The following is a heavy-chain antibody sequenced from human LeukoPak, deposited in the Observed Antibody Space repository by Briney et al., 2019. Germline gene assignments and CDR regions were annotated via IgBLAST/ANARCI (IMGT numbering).Heavy chain of an antibody. Sequence: TGGSLRLSCAASGFTFSSHWMHWVRHVPGKGLVWVARINSDGSSTSHADSVKGRFTISRDNAKNSLYLQMKSLRAEDTAVYYCARGKTSQNIVTRKTYNWFDPWGQGTLVTVSS. CDR2: INSDGSST. CDR1: GFTFSSHW. J-gene: IGHJ5*02. CDR3: ARGKTSQNIVTRKTYNWFDP. D-gene: IGHD2/OR15-2a*01. V-gene: IGHV3-74*01.